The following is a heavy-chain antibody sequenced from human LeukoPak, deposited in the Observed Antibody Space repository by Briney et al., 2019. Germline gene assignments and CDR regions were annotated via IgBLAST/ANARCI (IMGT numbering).Heavy chain of an antibody. CDR3: ARYSSGWPGYFDF. J-gene: IGHJ4*02. D-gene: IGHD6-25*01. Sequence: PGGSLRLSCAGSGFTFSRYGMNWVRQAPRKGLEWDSSISSSSSYIYYADSVKGRFTISRDNAKNSLYLQMNSLRAEDTAVYYCARYSSGWPGYFDFWGQGTLVTVSS. CDR2: ISSSSSYI. CDR1: GFTFSRYG. V-gene: IGHV3-21*01.